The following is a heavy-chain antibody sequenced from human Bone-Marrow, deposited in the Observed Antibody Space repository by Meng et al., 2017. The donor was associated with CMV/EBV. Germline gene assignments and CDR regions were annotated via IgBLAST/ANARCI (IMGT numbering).Heavy chain of an antibody. J-gene: IGHJ4*02. CDR1: GFTFSTYR. Sequence: LRLSCASSGFTFSTYRLNWVRQAPGKGLEWVSYISPSSYSIYYADSVEGRFIISRDNSKNLLYLQMNSLRVEDTAVYYCGAGGYVDYWGQGTLVTVSS. CDR2: ISPSSYSI. CDR3: GAGGYVDY. V-gene: IGHV3-21*06.